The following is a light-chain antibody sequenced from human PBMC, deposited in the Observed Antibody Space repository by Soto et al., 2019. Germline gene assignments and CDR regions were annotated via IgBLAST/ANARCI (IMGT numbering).Light chain of an antibody. Sequence: QSALTQPASVSGSPGQPITISCTGTNSDVGSHNFVSWYQQYTGKAPKLLIYEASKRPSGLSNRFSDSKSGNTASLTISGLQAEYEADYYCCSLTNGATWVFGGGPKLTVL. J-gene: IGLJ3*02. CDR1: NSDVGSHNF. CDR2: EAS. V-gene: IGLV2-23*01. CDR3: CSLTNGATWV.